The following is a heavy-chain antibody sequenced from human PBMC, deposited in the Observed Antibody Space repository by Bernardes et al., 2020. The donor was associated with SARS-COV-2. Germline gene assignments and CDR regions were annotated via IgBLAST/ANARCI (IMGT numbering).Heavy chain of an antibody. Sequence: GGSLRLSCAASGFTFSIYWMHWVRQAPGKGPVWVSRIDMDGRTTTYADSVKGRFTISRDNAKGTVYLQMNSLRAEDTAVYYCARSGGLDVWGPGTTVTVSS. CDR2: IDMDGRTT. V-gene: IGHV3-74*03. CDR1: GFTFSIYW. J-gene: IGHJ6*02. CDR3: ARSGGLDV.